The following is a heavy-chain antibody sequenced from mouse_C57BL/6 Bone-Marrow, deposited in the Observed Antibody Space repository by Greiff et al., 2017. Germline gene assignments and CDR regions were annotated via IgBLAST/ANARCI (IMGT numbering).Heavy chain of an antibody. J-gene: IGHJ2*01. CDR3: SRDPGYSYFDY. D-gene: IGHD2-3*01. V-gene: IGHV3-3*01. CDR1: GFSINSDCY. CDR2: TFYSGIT. Sequence: EVQVVESGPSLVRPSLTLSLTCTVTGFSINSDCYWIWIRQFPGNKLEYIGYTFYSGITYSNPSLASRTCITRDTSKNQFSLKLSSVTTEDTATYYCSRDPGYSYFDYWGQGTTLTVSS.